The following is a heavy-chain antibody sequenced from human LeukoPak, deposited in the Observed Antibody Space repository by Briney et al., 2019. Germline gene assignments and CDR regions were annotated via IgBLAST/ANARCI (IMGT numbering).Heavy chain of an antibody. J-gene: IGHJ5*02. D-gene: IGHD3-3*01. CDR2: IYYSGST. V-gene: IGHV4-39*07. CDR1: GGSISSSSYY. CDR3: ARGQEWLFYNWFDP. Sequence: SETLSLTCSVSGGSISSSSYYWGWIRQPPGKGLEWIGSIYYSGSTYYNPSLKSRVTISVDTSKNQFSLKLSSVTAADTAVYYCARGQEWLFYNWFDPWGQGTLVTVSS.